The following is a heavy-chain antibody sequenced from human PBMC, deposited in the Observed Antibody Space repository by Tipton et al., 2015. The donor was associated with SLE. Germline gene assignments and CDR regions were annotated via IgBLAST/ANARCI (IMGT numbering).Heavy chain of an antibody. CDR3: ARRRGGGYDLDY. D-gene: IGHD5-12*01. V-gene: IGHV3-30-3*01. CDR2: ISYDGSNK. Sequence: SLRLSCAASGFTFSSYAMHWVRQAPGKGLEWVAVISYDGSNKYYADSVKGRFTISRDNSKNTLYLQMNSLRAEDTAVYYCARRRGGGYDLDYWGQGTLVTVSS. CDR1: GFTFSSYA. J-gene: IGHJ4*02.